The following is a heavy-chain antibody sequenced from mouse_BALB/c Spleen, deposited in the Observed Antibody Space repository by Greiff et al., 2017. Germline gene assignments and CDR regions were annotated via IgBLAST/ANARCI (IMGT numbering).Heavy chain of an antibody. CDR3: AREGVRRGGYAMDY. D-gene: IGHD2-14*01. CDR1: GFTFSDYY. Sequence: EVQGVESGGGLVKPGGSLKLSCAASGFTFSDYYMYWVRQTPEKRLEWVATISDGGSYTYYPDSVKGRFTISRDNAKNNLYLQMSSLKSEDTAMYYCAREGVRRGGYAMDYWGQGTSVTVSS. J-gene: IGHJ4*01. CDR2: ISDGGSYT. V-gene: IGHV5-4*02.